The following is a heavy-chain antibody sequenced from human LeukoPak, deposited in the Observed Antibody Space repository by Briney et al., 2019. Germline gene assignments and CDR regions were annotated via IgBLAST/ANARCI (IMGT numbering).Heavy chain of an antibody. CDR3: AKNFGSGNYRSFDY. Sequence: PGGSLRLSCTASGFTFSSNAMSWVLQAPGKGLEWVSLISSSGSSSYYADSVKGRFTISRDNSKNTLYLQMNSLRAEDTATYYCAKNFGSGNYRSFDYWGQGTLVTVSS. CDR1: GFTFSSNA. CDR2: ISSSGSSS. V-gene: IGHV3-23*01. D-gene: IGHD3-10*01. J-gene: IGHJ4*02.